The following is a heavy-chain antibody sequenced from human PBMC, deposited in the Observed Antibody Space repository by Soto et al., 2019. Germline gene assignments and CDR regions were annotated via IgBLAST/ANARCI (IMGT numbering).Heavy chain of an antibody. CDR1: EFTFSSNG. CDR2: ISGDGSKR. CDR3: TRILWSSRRDALDI. J-gene: IGHJ6*02. D-gene: IGHD2-21*01. V-gene: IGHV3-33*05. Sequence: GGSLRLSCAASEFTFSSNGMQWVRQAAGKGLEWVAGISGDGSKRYYADSLKGRFTISRDNSKNMLHLQMNNLGVEDTATYYCTRILWSSRRDALDIWGQGTTVTVSS.